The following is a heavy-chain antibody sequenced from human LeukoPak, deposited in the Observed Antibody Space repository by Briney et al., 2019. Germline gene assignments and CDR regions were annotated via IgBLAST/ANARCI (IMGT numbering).Heavy chain of an antibody. CDR3: ARDLSSGSNGALDAFDI. J-gene: IGHJ3*02. CDR2: ISAYNGNT. CDR1: GYTFTSYA. V-gene: IGHV1-18*01. Sequence: GASVKVSCKASGYTFTSYAMNWVRQAPGQGLEWMGWISAYNGNTNYAQKLQGRVTMTTDTSTSTAYMELRSLRSDDTAVYYCARDLSSGSNGALDAFDIWGQGTMVTVSS. D-gene: IGHD1-26*01.